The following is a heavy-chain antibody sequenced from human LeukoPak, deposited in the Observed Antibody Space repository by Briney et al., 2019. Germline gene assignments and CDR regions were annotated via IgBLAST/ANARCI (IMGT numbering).Heavy chain of an antibody. J-gene: IGHJ4*02. V-gene: IGHV1-2*02. CDR2: IYPNNGDT. CDR1: GYTFTGHY. CDR3: APTRSPYFDY. Sequence: ASVKVSCKTSGYTFTGHYMHWVRPAPGQGLEWLGWIYPNNGDTNYAQEFQGRVTMSRDTSISTAYMELSRLRSDDTAVYYCAPTRSPYFDYWGQGSLVTVSS.